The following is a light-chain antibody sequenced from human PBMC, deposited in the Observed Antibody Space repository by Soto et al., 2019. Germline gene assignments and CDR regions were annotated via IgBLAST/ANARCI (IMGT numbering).Light chain of an antibody. CDR2: AAS. J-gene: IGKJ2*01. V-gene: IGKV1-39*01. CDR1: QSISSY. Sequence: DIQMTQSPSSLSASVGDRVTITCRASQSISSYLNWYQQKPGKAPKLLIYAASSLQSGVPSRLSGSGSGTDFTLTISSLQPEDFATYYCQQSYSTPYPFGQGTKLEIK. CDR3: QQSYSTPYP.